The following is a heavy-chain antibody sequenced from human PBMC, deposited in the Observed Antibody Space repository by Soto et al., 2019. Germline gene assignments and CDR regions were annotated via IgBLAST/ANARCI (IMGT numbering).Heavy chain of an antibody. CDR2: ISANNGNT. V-gene: IGHV1-18*01. CDR3: ARGGPGAPFGY. D-gene: IGHD1-26*01. J-gene: IGHJ4*02. Sequence: QVQLVQSGAEVKKPGASVKVSCKASGYTFSSYGISWVRQAPGQGLEWMGWISANNGNTNYAQKVQGRVTMTTDTPTSTAYMELRSLRSADPAMYSCARGGPGAPFGYWGQGTPVTVSS. CDR1: GYTFSSYG.